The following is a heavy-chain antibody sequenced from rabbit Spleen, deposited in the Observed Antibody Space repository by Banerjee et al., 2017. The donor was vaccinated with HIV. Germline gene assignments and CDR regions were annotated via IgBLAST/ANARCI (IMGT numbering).Heavy chain of an antibody. CDR2: IYTGDGST. CDR3: TRDTGGYSSIGYVFNL. V-gene: IGHV1S40*01. Sequence: QSLEESGGDLVKPGASLTLTCTASGFSFSSSDYMCWVRQAPGKGPEWIACIYTGDGSTYYASWANGRFTISKTSSTTVTLEMTSLTVADTATYFCTRDTGGYSSIGYVFNLWGQGTLVTVS. J-gene: IGHJ4*01. D-gene: IGHD1-1*01. CDR1: GFSFSSSDY.